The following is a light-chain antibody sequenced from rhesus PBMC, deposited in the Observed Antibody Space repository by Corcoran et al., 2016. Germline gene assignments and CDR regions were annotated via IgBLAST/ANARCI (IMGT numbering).Light chain of an antibody. CDR1: SIGSEA. J-gene: IGLJ1*01. CDR3: QVWDSGSDHYI. V-gene: IGLV3-36*02. CDR2: DNA. Sequence: SYELTQPRSVSVSQGQTARITCGGDSIGSEAVHWYQQKPAQAPVLVIYDNAERPSGIPDRFSGSRSGDTATLTITGVEAGDEGDYYCQVWDSGSDHYIFGAGTRLTVL.